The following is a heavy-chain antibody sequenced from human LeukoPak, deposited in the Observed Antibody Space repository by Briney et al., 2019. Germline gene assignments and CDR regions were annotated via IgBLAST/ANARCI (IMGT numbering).Heavy chain of an antibody. CDR3: ARDRYYGSGSYYKYYFDY. CDR1: GYTFTSYY. CDR2: INPSGGST. V-gene: IGHV1-46*01. D-gene: IGHD3-10*01. J-gene: IGHJ4*02. Sequence: AASVKVSCKASGYTFTSYYMHWVRQAPGQGLERMGIINPSGGSTSYAQKFQGRVTMTRDMSTSTVYMELSSLRSEDTAVYYCARDRYYGSGSYYKYYFDYWGQGTLVTVSS.